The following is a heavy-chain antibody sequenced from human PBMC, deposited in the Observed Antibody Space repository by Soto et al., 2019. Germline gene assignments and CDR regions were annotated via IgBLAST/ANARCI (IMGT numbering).Heavy chain of an antibody. D-gene: IGHD6-13*01. J-gene: IGHJ4*02. CDR2: IYSGGST. V-gene: IGHV3-66*01. Sequence: EVQLVDSGGGLVQPGGSLRLSCAASGFTVSSNCMSWVRQAPGKGLEWVSSIYSGGSTYYADSVRGRFTISRDSSKNNRYLQMDSLRAEDTAVYYCARSARPPPAAAGPLLVWGQGTLVSVSS. CDR3: ARSARPPPAAAGPLLV. CDR1: GFTVSSNC.